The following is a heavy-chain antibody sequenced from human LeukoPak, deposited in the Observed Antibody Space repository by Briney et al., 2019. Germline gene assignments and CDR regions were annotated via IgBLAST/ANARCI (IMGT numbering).Heavy chain of an antibody. J-gene: IGHJ4*02. CDR1: GFTFNIYW. CDR2: ISNDARVT. CDR3: AGSILTGYPNFDY. V-gene: IGHV3-74*01. Sequence: GGSLRLSCGASGFTFNIYWMHWVRQAPGKGLEWISYISNDARVTEYADSVKGRFTISRDNAKNTLYLQMNSLRAEDTAVYYCAGSILTGYPNFDYWGQGTLVTVSS. D-gene: IGHD3-9*01.